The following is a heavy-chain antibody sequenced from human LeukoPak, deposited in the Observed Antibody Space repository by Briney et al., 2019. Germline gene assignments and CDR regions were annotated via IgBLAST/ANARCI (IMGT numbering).Heavy chain of an antibody. CDR1: GYTFTSYG. J-gene: IGHJ6*02. CDR2: ISAYNGNT. Sequence: ASVKVSCKASGYTFTSYGISWVRQAPGQGLEWMGGISAYNGNTNYAQKLQGRVTMTTDTSTSTAYMELRSLRSDDTAVYYCASFYYYGSGSRPYPSSYGMDVWGQGTTVTVSS. V-gene: IGHV1-18*01. CDR3: ASFYYYGSGSRPYPSSYGMDV. D-gene: IGHD3-10*01.